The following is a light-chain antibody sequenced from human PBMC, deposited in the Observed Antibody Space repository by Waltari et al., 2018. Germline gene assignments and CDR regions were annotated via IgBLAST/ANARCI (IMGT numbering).Light chain of an antibody. Sequence: QRPEKGPRDVMKVKSAGSHIKGDEVPDRFSGSSSGAERYLTISSLQSDDEADYFCQTGGHGTWVFGGGTTLTVL. J-gene: IGLJ3*02. CDR2: VKSAGSH. V-gene: IGLV4-69*01. CDR3: QTGGHGTWV.